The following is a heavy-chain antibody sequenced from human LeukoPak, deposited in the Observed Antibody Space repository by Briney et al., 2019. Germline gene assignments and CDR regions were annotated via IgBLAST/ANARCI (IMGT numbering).Heavy chain of an antibody. CDR3: ARGPYASGAYGRRGWVHYMDV. CDR2: IISSVSTI. Sequence: GGSLRLSCGASGFTFSTYGMSWVGKAQGKGLDGFYSIISSVSTIYYADSVKGRFTISRDNAKNSLYLQMNSLRAEDTAVYYCARGPYASGAYGRRGWVHYMDVWGKGTTVTISS. V-gene: IGHV3-48*04. CDR1: GFTFSTYG. D-gene: IGHD3-10*01. J-gene: IGHJ6*03.